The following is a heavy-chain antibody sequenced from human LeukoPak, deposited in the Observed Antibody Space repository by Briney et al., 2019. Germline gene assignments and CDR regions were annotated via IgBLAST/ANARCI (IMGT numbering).Heavy chain of an antibody. J-gene: IGHJ4*02. V-gene: IGHV1-2*02. CDR3: ARALKQLVYYFDY. CDR1: GYTFTGSY. CDR2: INPNSGGT. Sequence: ASVKVSCKASGYTFTGSYMHWVRQAPGQGLEWMGWINPNSGGTNYAQKFQGRVTMTRDTSISTAYMELSRLGSDDTAVYYCARALKQLVYYFDYWGQGTLVTVSS. D-gene: IGHD6-13*01.